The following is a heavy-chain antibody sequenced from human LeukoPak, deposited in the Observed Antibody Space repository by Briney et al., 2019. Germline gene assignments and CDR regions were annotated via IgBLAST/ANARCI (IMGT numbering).Heavy chain of an antibody. J-gene: IGHJ6*03. Sequence: PSETLSLTCTVSGGSISSSSYYWGWIRQPPGKGLEWIGSIYYSGSTYYNPSLKSRVTISVDTSKNQFSLKLSSVTAADTAVYYCARGGPIFGVVNYYYYYYYMDVWGKGTTVTVSS. V-gene: IGHV4-39*01. CDR2: IYYSGST. CDR1: GGSISSSSYY. D-gene: IGHD3-3*01. CDR3: ARGGPIFGVVNYYYYYYYMDV.